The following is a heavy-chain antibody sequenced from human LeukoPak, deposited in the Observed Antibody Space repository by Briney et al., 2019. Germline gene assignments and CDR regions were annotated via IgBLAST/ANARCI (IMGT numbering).Heavy chain of an antibody. Sequence: ASVKVSCKASGYTFASYGISWVRQAPGQGLEWGGWIGAYNGNTKYTQTLQGRVTMTTDISTSTAYLELRKLRSDDTAVYYCARHWYYDSHRGAFDIWGQGTMVTVSS. V-gene: IGHV1-18*01. CDR2: IGAYNGNT. CDR3: ARHWYYDSHRGAFDI. J-gene: IGHJ3*02. CDR1: GYTFASYG. D-gene: IGHD3-22*01.